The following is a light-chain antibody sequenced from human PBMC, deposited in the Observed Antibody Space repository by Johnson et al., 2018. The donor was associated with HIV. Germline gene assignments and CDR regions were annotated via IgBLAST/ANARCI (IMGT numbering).Light chain of an antibody. J-gene: IGLJ1*01. CDR3: GTWDSSLSAYV. Sequence: QSVLTQPPSVSAAPGQKVTISCSGSSSNIGNNYVSWYQQLPGTAPKLLIYDNNKRPSGIPDRFSGSKYAASATLEITGLQSGDEADYYCGTWDSSLSAYVFGTGTKVTVL. CDR2: DNN. V-gene: IGLV1-51*01. CDR1: SSNIGNNY.